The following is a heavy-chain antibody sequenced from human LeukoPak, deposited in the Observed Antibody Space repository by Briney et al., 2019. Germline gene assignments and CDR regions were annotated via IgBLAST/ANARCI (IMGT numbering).Heavy chain of an antibody. CDR2: ITASSIST. D-gene: IGHD1-26*01. CDR3: ARPPVGATSDY. J-gene: IGHJ4*02. Sequence: PGGSLRLSCAASGFTFSSLAMTWVRQAPGRGPEYISAITASSISTYYADSVKGRFTISRDNSKNTLYLQMNSLRAEDTAVYYCARPPVGATSDYWGQGTLVTVSS. V-gene: IGHV3-23*01. CDR1: GFTFSSLA.